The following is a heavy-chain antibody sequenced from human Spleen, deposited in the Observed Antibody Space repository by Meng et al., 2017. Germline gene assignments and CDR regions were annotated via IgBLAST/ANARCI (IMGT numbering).Heavy chain of an antibody. V-gene: IGHV4-34*01. Sequence: QGPLQQWGAGLLKPSETLSPTCVVSGGSFSAYYWCWIRQPPGKGLEWIGEISHSRRTNYNPSLESRVTILVDTSQNNLSLKLSSVTAADSAVYYCARGPTTMAHDFDYWGQGTLVTVSS. CDR2: ISHSRRT. D-gene: IGHD4-11*01. CDR1: GGSFSAYY. CDR3: ARGPTTMAHDFDY. J-gene: IGHJ4*02.